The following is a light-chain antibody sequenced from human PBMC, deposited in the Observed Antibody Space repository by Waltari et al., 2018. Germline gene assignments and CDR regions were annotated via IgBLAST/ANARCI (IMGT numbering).Light chain of an antibody. Sequence: EIVVTQSPATLSLSPGEGATLSCRTSESVSSNLAWCQQKDGQPPRLVIFDASSRAADTPARFSGGGSGTDYTLTISSLEPEDFATYYCQQRSAWPTTFGQGTRLEI. CDR3: QQRSAWPTT. V-gene: IGKV3-11*01. CDR1: ESVSSN. J-gene: IGKJ5*01. CDR2: DAS.